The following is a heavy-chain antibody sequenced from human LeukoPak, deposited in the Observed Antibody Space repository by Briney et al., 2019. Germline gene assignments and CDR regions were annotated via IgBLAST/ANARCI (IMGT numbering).Heavy chain of an antibody. Sequence: GGSLRLSCAASGFTFSSYAMHWVRQAPGKGLEGVAVISYDGSNRYYADSVKGRFTLSRDNSKNTLYLQMNSLGAEDTAVYYCARDVMPGYCSGGSCQPGNYWGQGTLVTVSS. V-gene: IGHV3-30-3*01. J-gene: IGHJ4*02. CDR2: ISYDGSNR. CDR1: GFTFSSYA. CDR3: ARDVMPGYCSGGSCQPGNY. D-gene: IGHD2-15*01.